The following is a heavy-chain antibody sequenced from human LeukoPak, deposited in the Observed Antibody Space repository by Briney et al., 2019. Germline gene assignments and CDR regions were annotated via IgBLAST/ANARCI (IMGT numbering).Heavy chain of an antibody. CDR1: GFSVIRNY. Sequence: PGGSLRLSCAASGFSVIRNYMNWVRQAPGKGLELVSVIYTNGTTYYADSVKGRFTISRDDSKNTLSLQMNSLRAEDTAVYYCAKDQRPAALDCSGGSCYSGYYYYYGMDVWGQGTTVTVSS. D-gene: IGHD2-15*01. J-gene: IGHJ6*02. V-gene: IGHV3-66*01. CDR3: AKDQRPAALDCSGGSCYSGYYYYYGMDV. CDR2: IYTNGTT.